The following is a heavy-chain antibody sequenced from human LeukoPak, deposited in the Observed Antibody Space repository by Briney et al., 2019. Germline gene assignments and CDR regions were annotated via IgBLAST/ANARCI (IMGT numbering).Heavy chain of an antibody. CDR3: ARQEGGIVGPY. V-gene: IGHV4-59*08. Sequence: SETLSLTCTVSGGSISSYYWSWIRQPPGKGLECIGYIYYSGSTNYNPSLRSRVTISVDTSKNQFSLRLSSVTAADTAVYYCARQEGGIVGPYWGQGTLVTVSS. J-gene: IGHJ4*02. D-gene: IGHD1-26*01. CDR2: IYYSGST. CDR1: GGSISSYY.